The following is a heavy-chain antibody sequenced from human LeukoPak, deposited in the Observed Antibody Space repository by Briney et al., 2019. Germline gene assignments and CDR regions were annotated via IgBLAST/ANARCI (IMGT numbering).Heavy chain of an antibody. CDR2: IYYSGST. CDR3: XXXXXXXXDILTGYANYYMDV. Sequence: SETLSLTCTVSGGSISSSSYYWGWIRQPPGKGLEWIGSIYYSGSTYYNPSLKSRVTISVDTSKNQFSLKLSSVTAADTAVYYXXXXXXXXXDILTGYANYYMDVWGKGTTVTVSS. V-gene: IGHV4-39*01. D-gene: IGHD3-9*01. J-gene: IGHJ6*03. CDR1: GGSISSSSYY.